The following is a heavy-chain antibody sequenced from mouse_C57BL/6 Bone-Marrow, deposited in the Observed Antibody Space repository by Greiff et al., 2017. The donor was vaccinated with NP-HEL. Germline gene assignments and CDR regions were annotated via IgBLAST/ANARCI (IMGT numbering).Heavy chain of an antibody. CDR1: GYTFTSYT. J-gene: IGHJ2*01. D-gene: IGHD2-4*01. CDR3: ANYDKVYYFDY. CDR2: INPSSGYT. Sequence: QVQLQQSGAELARPGASVKMSCKASGYTFTSYTMHWVKQRPGQGLEWIGYINPSSGYTKYNQKFKDKATLTADKSSSTAYMQLSSLTSEDSAVYYCANYDKVYYFDYWGQGTTLTVSS. V-gene: IGHV1-4*01.